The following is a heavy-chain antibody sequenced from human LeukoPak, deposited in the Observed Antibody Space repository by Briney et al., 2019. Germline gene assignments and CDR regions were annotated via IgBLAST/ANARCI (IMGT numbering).Heavy chain of an antibody. CDR1: GGSISSGGYC. Sequence: SQTLSLTCTVSGGSISSGGYCWSWIRQHPGKGLEWIGCIYYSGSAYYNPSLKSRVIISVDTSKNQFSLKMNSVTAADTAVYYCARGRSTSYYDFWSGYYTDAFDIWGQGTMVTVSS. V-gene: IGHV4-31*03. D-gene: IGHD3-3*01. CDR3: ARGRSTSYYDFWSGYYTDAFDI. CDR2: IYYSGSA. J-gene: IGHJ3*02.